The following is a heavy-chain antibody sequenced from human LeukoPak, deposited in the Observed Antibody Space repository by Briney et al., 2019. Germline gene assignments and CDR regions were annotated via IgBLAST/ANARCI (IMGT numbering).Heavy chain of an antibody. V-gene: IGHV4-30-2*01. J-gene: IGHJ3*02. D-gene: IGHD5-12*01. CDR2: IYHSGST. Sequence: SQTLSLTCAVSGGSISSGGYSWSWIRQPPGKGLEWIGYIYHSGSTYYNPSLKSRVTISVDRSKNQFSPKLSSVTAADTAVYYCARDGGYDFSDAFDIWGQGTMVTVSS. CDR1: GGSISSGGYS. CDR3: ARDGGYDFSDAFDI.